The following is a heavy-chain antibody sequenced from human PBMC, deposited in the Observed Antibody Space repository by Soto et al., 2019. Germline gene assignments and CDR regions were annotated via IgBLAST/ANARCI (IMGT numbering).Heavy chain of an antibody. CDR2: IFSSGST. V-gene: IGHV4-59*01. J-gene: IGHJ4*02. Sequence: PSETLSLTCTVSGGSIGGYYWSWIRQPPGKGLEWIGQIFSSGSTIYSPSLKSRVTISVDTSKNHFSLNLSSVTAADTAVYYCARMNYYDTSGYPFDYWGQGMMVTVSS. D-gene: IGHD3-22*01. CDR3: ARMNYYDTSGYPFDY. CDR1: GGSIGGYY.